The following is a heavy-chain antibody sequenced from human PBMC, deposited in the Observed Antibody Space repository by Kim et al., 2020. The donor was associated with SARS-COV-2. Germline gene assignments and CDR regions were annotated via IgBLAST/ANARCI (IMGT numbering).Heavy chain of an antibody. D-gene: IGHD2-15*01. CDR2: FSGSGPDA. V-gene: IGHV3-23*01. Sequence: GGSLRLSCAASGFTFSTYAMTWVRQAPGKGLEWVSAFSGSGPDAYYADSVKGWFTISRDNSKNTLYLQMNSLRAEDTAVYYCTRDSPGSKGDSWGQGTLVTVSS. CDR3: TRDSPGSKGDS. CDR1: GFTFSTYA. J-gene: IGHJ4*02.